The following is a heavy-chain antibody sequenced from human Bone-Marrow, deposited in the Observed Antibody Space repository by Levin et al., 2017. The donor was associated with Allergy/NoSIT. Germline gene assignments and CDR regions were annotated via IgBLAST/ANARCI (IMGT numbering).Heavy chain of an antibody. CDR3: ARAQGVGESVYWFDP. D-gene: IGHD3-10*01. J-gene: IGHJ5*02. V-gene: IGHV1-69*13. CDR1: GGRITRFE. Sequence: SVKVSCKASGGRITRFEIAWVRQVPGQGLEWMAGIIPIFGTINYAQKFQGRVTMTADRSTSTAYMELNNLRPDDTAIYYCARAQGVGESVYWFDPWGPGTLVTVS. CDR2: IIPIFGTI.